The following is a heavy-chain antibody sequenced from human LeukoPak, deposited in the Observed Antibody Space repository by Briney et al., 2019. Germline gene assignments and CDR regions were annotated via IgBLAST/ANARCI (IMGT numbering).Heavy chain of an antibody. V-gene: IGHV1-69*06. J-gene: IGHJ4*02. CDR2: IIPIFGTA. CDR1: GGTFSSYA. D-gene: IGHD6-13*01. CDR3: ARFPYSSSWYYFDY. Sequence: SVKVSCKASGGTFSSYAISWVRQAPGQGLEWMGGIIPIFGTANYAQKFQGRVTITADKSTSTAYMELSSLRAEDTAVYYCARFPYSSSWYYFDYWGQGTLVTVSS.